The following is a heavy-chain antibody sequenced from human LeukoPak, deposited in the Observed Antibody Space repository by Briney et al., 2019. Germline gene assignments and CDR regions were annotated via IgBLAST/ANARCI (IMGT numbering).Heavy chain of an antibody. CDR2: ISYDGSNK. J-gene: IGHJ4*02. CDR1: GFTFSTYG. D-gene: IGHD3-10*01. V-gene: IGHV3-30*19. CDR3: ASGNTMVRGVIIV. Sequence: GGSLRLSCAASGFTFSTYGMRWVRQAPGKGLEWVAVISYDGSNKYYADSVKGRFTISRDNSKNTLYLQMNSLRAEDTAVYYCASGNTMVRGVIIVWGQGTLVTVSS.